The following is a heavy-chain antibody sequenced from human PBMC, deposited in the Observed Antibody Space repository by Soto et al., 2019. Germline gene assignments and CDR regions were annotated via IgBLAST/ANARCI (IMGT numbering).Heavy chain of an antibody. D-gene: IGHD2-15*01. J-gene: IGHJ6*03. V-gene: IGHV3-23*01. CDR2: IGGGGDTT. CDR3: AKDGWFNFHYYYYMDV. Sequence: GGSLRLSCAASGFTFSSYAMSWVRQAPGKGLEWVSTIGGGGDTTYYADSVKGRFTISRDNSKNTLYLQMNSLRAEDTAIYYCAKDGWFNFHYYYYMDVWGKGTTVTVSS. CDR1: GFTFSSYA.